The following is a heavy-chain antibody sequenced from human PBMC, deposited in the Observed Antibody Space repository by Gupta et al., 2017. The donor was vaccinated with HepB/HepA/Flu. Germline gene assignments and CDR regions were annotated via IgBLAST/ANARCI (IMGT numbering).Heavy chain of an antibody. D-gene: IGHD2-2*01. CDR2: INGDGITT. J-gene: IGHJ5*02. CDR3: VRDRYATTNWFDP. Sequence: EVQLVESGGGLVQPGGSLRLSCAASGFTFSDYWMHWVRQVPGKGLAWVSLINGDGITTNYADSVKGRFTISRDNAKNTLFLQMNSLRAEDTAVYYCVRDRYATTNWFDPWGQGTLVTVSS. CDR1: GFTFSDYW. V-gene: IGHV3-74*01.